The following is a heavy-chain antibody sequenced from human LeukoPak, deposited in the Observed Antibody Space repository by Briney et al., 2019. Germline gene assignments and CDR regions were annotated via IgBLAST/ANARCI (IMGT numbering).Heavy chain of an antibody. J-gene: IGHJ4*02. CDR2: ISYDGSHQ. D-gene: IGHD1-26*01. CDR3: ARPRNGTLKY. CDR1: GFTFSHYA. Sequence: HPGGSLRLSCAASGFTFSHYAMHWVRQAPGKGLEWVAVISYDGSHQYSADSVKGRLSISRDNSRHTLYLQMNSLRPEDTAVYYCARPRNGTLKYWGQGTLVIVSS. V-gene: IGHV3-30*01.